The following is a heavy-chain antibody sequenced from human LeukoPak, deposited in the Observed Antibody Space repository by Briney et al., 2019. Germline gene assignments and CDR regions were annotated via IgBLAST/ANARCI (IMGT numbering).Heavy chain of an antibody. CDR1: GFTVSSNY. CDR3: ARGYFDYYDSSGYPFDY. Sequence: PGGSLRFSWAASGFTVSSNYMSGVRQAPGKGREGVSVIYSGGSTYYADSVRGRFTISRDNAKNSLYLQMNSLRAEDTAVYYCARGYFDYYDSSGYPFDYWGQGTLVTVSS. CDR2: IYSGGST. J-gene: IGHJ4*02. V-gene: IGHV3-53*01. D-gene: IGHD3-22*01.